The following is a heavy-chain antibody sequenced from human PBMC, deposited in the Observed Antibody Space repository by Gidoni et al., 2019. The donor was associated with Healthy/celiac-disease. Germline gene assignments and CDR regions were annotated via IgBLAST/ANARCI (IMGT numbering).Heavy chain of an antibody. J-gene: IGHJ4*02. CDR3: ARAPYDSSGYYFDY. D-gene: IGHD3-22*01. CDR1: GYTFPGYY. V-gene: IGHV1-2*04. Sequence: QVQLVQSGAEVKKPGASVKVSCKASGYTFPGYYMHWVRQAPGQGLEWMGGINPNSGGTNYAQKFQGWVTMTRDTSISTAYMELSRLRSDDTAVYYWARAPYDSSGYYFDYWGQGTLVTVSS. CDR2: INPNSGGT.